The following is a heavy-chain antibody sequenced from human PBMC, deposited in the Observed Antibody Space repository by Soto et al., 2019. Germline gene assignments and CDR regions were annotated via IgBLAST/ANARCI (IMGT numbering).Heavy chain of an antibody. CDR2: IWYDGSNK. J-gene: IGHJ4*02. CDR3: AREQVGAAGTLTFGGVLDY. D-gene: IGHD3-16*01. Sequence: QVQLVESGGGVVQPGRSLRLSCAASGFTFSSYGMHWVRQAPGKGLEWVAVIWYDGSNKYYADSVKGRFTISRDNSKNTLYLEMNSLRAEDTAVYYCAREQVGAAGTLTFGGVLDYWGQGTLVTVSS. V-gene: IGHV3-33*01. CDR1: GFTFSSYG.